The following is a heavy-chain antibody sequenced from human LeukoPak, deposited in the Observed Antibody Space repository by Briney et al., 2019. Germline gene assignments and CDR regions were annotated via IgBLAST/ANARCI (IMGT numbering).Heavy chain of an antibody. J-gene: IGHJ1*01. V-gene: IGHV3-23*01. D-gene: IGHD2-15*01. CDR2: ISNTGGST. CDR3: AQQVGYCSSGSCYFTY. Sequence: PGGSLRLSCAASGFSFNTYAMSWVRQAPGKGLEWVSAISNTGGSTYYADSVKGRFTISRDKSKNALSLQMNSLRAEHTAVYYCAQQVGYCSSGSCYFTYWGQGTLVTVSS. CDR1: GFSFNTYA.